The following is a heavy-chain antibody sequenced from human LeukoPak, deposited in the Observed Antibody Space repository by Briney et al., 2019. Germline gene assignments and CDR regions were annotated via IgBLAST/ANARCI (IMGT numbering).Heavy chain of an antibody. J-gene: IGHJ4*02. V-gene: IGHV3-30-3*01. Sequence: GGSLRLSCAASGFTFSSYAMHWVRQAPGKGLEWVAVISYDGSNKYYADSVKGRFTISRDNSKNTLYLQVNSLRPEDTAVYYCARDRWIAVAGNFDSWGQGTLVTVSS. CDR3: ARDRWIAVAGNFDS. CDR2: ISYDGSNK. CDR1: GFTFSSYA. D-gene: IGHD6-19*01.